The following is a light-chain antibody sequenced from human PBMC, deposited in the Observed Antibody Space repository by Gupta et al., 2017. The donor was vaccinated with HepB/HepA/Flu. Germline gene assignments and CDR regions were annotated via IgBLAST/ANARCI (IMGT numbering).Light chain of an antibody. J-gene: IGKJ2*01. V-gene: IGKV2-30*01. CDR2: KVS. CDR1: QSLVDGDGNTF. Sequence: DGVMTQSTLFLRVTLGQPASISCRSSQSLVDGDGNTFLTWFQQRPGHSPRRLIYKVSNRDSGVPDRFSGSGSGTDFTLKISRVEAEDVGVYYCLQTTHWLYTFGQGTKLEIK. CDR3: LQTTHWLYT.